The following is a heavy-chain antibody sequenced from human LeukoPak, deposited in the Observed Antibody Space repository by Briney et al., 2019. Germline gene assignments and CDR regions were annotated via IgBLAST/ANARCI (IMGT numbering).Heavy chain of an antibody. V-gene: IGHV3-30*04. CDR1: GFTFSSYA. CDR2: ISYDGSNK. D-gene: IGHD6-19*01. CDR3: ARDLLAVALDY. J-gene: IGHJ4*02. Sequence: PGGSLRLSCAASGFTFSSYAMHWVRQAPGKGLEWVAVISYDGSNKYYADSVKGRFTISRDNSKNTLYLQMNSLRAEDTAVYYCARDLLAVALDYWGQGTLVTVSS.